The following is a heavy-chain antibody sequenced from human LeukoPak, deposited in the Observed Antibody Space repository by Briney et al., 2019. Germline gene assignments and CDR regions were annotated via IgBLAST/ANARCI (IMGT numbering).Heavy chain of an antibody. D-gene: IGHD3-9*01. CDR3: ARAPYDILTGYTDAFDI. Sequence: PSGTLSLTCAVSGGSIKSNNWWSWVRQPPGKGLEWIGEIYHSGSTNYNPSLKSRVTISVDTSKNQFSLKLSSVTAADTAVYYCARAPYDILTGYTDAFDIWGQGTMVTVSS. V-gene: IGHV4-4*02. CDR1: GGSIKSNNW. J-gene: IGHJ3*02. CDR2: IYHSGST.